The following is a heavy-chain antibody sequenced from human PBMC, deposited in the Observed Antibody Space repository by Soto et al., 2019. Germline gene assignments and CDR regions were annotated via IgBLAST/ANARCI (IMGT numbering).Heavy chain of an antibody. V-gene: IGHV4-59*01. CDR2: IYDRGST. D-gene: IGHD5-12*01. J-gene: IGHJ3*01. Sequence: SETLSLTCTVSGASINTYSINSYYWSFIRQSPGKGLEWIGYIYDRGSTNYSPSLMSRVSISIDTSKNEFSLKLSSVTAADTAVYYCARPNSGYVAFDLWGQGTMVTVSS. CDR1: GASINTYSINSYY. CDR3: ARPNSGYVAFDL.